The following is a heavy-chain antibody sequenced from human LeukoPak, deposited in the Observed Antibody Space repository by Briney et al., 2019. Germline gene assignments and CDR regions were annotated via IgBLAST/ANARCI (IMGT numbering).Heavy chain of an antibody. J-gene: IGHJ4*02. CDR1: GGSISSSSYY. D-gene: IGHD3-10*01. V-gene: IGHV4-39*07. Sequence: SETLSLTCTVSGGSISSSSYYWGWIRQPPGKGLEWIGEINHSGSTNYNPSLKSRVTISVDTSKNQFSLKLSSVTAADTAVYYCARVFGYYFDYWGQGTLVTVSS. CDR3: ARVFGYYFDY. CDR2: INHSGST.